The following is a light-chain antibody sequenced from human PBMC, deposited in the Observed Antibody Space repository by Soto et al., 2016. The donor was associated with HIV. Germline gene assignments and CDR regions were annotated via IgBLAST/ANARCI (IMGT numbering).Light chain of an antibody. Sequence: SSELTQDPAVSVALGQTVRITCQGDSLRSYYASWYQQKPGQAPVLVIYGKNNRPSGIPDRFSGSSSGNTASLTITGAQAEDEADFYCNSRXSSGTHVVFGGGTKLTVL. J-gene: IGLJ2*01. V-gene: IGLV3-19*01. CDR3: NSRXSSGTHVV. CDR1: SLRSYY. CDR2: GKN.